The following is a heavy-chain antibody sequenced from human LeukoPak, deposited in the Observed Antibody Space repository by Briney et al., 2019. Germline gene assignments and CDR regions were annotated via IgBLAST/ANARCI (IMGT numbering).Heavy chain of an antibody. Sequence: SGPTLINTTSALTLTCSFSGLSRTTREVGVGWMRQARRKALEWLSIIFWDHDEFYSASLKSRLTVTKDTSRNQVVLTMTDLDPVDTATYYCAYTSKLVGGYWFNYWGPGTLVTVSS. CDR2: IFWDHDE. CDR3: AYTSKLVGGYWFNY. CDR1: GLSRTTREVG. V-gene: IGHV2-5*02. J-gene: IGHJ4*02. D-gene: IGHD2-8*02.